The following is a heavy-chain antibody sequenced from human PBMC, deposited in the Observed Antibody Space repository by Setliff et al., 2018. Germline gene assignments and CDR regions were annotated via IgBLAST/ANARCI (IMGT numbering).Heavy chain of an antibody. V-gene: IGHV1-18*01. CDR1: GFGFTTFG. J-gene: IGHJ4*02. CDR2: ISGYTGDT. Sequence: ASVKVSCKTSGFGFTTFGFSWVRQAPGQGLEWMGWISGYTGDTNYAPKFQDRVTLTIDPSSTTAYMELRSLKSDDTAFYYCARSSAPSVVLAADFDYWGQGAQVTVSS. CDR3: ARSSAPSVVLAADFDY. D-gene: IGHD2-21*01.